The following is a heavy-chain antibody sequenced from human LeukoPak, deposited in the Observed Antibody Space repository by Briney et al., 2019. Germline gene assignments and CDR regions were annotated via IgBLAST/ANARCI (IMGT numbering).Heavy chain of an antibody. Sequence: ASVTVSCKASVYTFIIYGISWVRQAPGQGREGMGWISGYNGNTNHAQKIQGRVTMTADTSTRTAYMELRSLRSDDTAVYYCARDTGGNWFDPWGQGTLVTVSS. J-gene: IGHJ5*02. V-gene: IGHV1-18*01. CDR2: ISGYNGNT. CDR3: ARDTGGNWFDP. CDR1: VYTFIIYG. D-gene: IGHD3-10*01.